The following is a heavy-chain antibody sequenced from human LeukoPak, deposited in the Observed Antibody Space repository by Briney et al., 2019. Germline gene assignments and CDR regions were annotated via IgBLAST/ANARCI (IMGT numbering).Heavy chain of an antibody. CDR1: GFSFSDYY. D-gene: IGHD2/OR15-2a*01. Sequence: GGSLRLSCAASGFSFSDYYMGWIRQAPGKGLEWVSYISDRGHDTYYADSVRGRFTISRDKAKNSLYLQMHSVRAEDTAVYYCASASMGPGYWGQGTLVTVYS. V-gene: IGHV3-11*01. CDR2: ISDRGHDT. J-gene: IGHJ1*01. CDR3: ASASMGPGY.